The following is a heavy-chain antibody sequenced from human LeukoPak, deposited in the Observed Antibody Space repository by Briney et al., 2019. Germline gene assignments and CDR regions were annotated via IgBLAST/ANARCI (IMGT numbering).Heavy chain of an antibody. CDR3: ASALGGQGGH. D-gene: IGHD1-26*01. Sequence: GGSLRLSCAASGFTFSSYWMHRVRQAPGKGLVWVSRINSDGSSTSYADSVKGRFTISRDNAKNTLFLQMNSLRADDTAVYYCASALGGQGGHWGQGTLVTVSS. V-gene: IGHV3-74*01. CDR2: INSDGSST. CDR1: GFTFSSYW. J-gene: IGHJ4*02.